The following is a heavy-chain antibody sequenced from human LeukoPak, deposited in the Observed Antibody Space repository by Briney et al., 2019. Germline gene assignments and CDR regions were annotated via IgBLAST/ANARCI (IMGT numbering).Heavy chain of an antibody. Sequence: GGSLRLSCAASGFTVSSNYMSWVRQAPGKGLEWVSVIYSGGSTYYADSVKGRLTISRDNSKNTLYLQMNSLRAEDTAVYYCAGRGVIDYYYYYGMDVWGQGTTVTVSS. CDR1: GFTVSSNY. CDR2: IYSGGST. V-gene: IGHV3-66*04. D-gene: IGHD2-21*01. J-gene: IGHJ6*02. CDR3: AGRGVIDYYYYYGMDV.